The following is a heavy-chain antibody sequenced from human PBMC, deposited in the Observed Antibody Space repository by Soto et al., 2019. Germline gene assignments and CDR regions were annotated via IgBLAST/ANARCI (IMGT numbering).Heavy chain of an antibody. J-gene: IGHJ4*02. D-gene: IGHD2-2*02. Sequence: SQTLSLTCAISGDSVSSNSATWNWIRQFPSRGLEWLGRTYYRSKWYNDYALSLKSQITINPDTSKNQFSLQLNSVTPEDTAVYFCAREVPIPATRVFDVWGQGTLVTVSS. V-gene: IGHV6-1*01. CDR1: GDSVSSNSAT. CDR3: AREVPIPATRVFDV. CDR2: TYYRSKWYN.